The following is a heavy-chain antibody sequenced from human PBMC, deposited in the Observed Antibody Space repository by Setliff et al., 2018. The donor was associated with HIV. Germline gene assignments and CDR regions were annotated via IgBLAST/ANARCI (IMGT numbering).Heavy chain of an antibody. V-gene: IGHV1-8*02. CDR1: GYIFTSYD. Sequence: ASVKVSCKASGYIFTSYDIHWVRQATGQGLEWMGRMSPKSGNTGNTQKFRGRITMTRDTSTNTAYMELSSLTSDDKAVYYCARGLNVLSGYTWVVWGQGTPVTVSS. D-gene: IGHD3-3*01. J-gene: IGHJ4*02. CDR2: MSPKSGNT. CDR3: ARGLNVLSGYTWVV.